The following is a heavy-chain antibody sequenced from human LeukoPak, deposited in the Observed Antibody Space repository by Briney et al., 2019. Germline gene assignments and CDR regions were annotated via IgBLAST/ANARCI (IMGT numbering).Heavy chain of an antibody. CDR2: ISAYNGNT. D-gene: IGHD1-26*01. V-gene: IGHV1-18*01. CDR1: GYTFTSYG. Sequence: ASVKVSCKASGYTFTSYGISWVRQAPGQGREWMGRISAYNGNTNYAQKLQGRVTITTDTSTSTAYMGLRSLRSDDTAVYYCALSGSYAPFDYWGQGTLVTVSS. CDR3: ALSGSYAPFDY. J-gene: IGHJ4*02.